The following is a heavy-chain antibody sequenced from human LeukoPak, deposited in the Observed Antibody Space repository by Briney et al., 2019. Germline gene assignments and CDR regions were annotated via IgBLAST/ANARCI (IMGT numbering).Heavy chain of an antibody. Sequence: SETLSLTCTVSGGSISSGGYYWSWIRQHPGKGLEWIGYIYHSGSTYYNPSLKSRVTISVDRSKNQFSLKLSSVTAADTAVYYCARGSVNWFDPWGQGTLVTVSS. J-gene: IGHJ5*02. CDR3: ARGSVNWFDP. V-gene: IGHV4-30-2*01. CDR1: GGSISSGGYY. CDR2: IYHSGST. D-gene: IGHD6-25*01.